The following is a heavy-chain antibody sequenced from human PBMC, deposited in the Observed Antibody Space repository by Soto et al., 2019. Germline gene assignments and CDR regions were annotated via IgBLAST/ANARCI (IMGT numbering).Heavy chain of an antibody. CDR2: IYDSGST. V-gene: IGHV4-59*01. CDR3: AREGLRKGRVFDI. J-gene: IGHJ3*02. D-gene: IGHD3-16*01. CDR1: GASISSYY. Sequence: QVQLQESGPGLVRPSETLSLTCIVSGASISSYYWSWIRQPPGKGLEWIGYIYDSGSTEYNPSIKSRVTISTDTSKNQVYLKLNSVTAADRAVYYCAREGLRKGRVFDIWGQGTMVTVSS.